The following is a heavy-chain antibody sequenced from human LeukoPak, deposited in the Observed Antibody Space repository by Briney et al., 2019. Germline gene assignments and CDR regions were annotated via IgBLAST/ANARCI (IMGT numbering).Heavy chain of an antibody. CDR3: AKNNGGNCHSGLDY. J-gene: IGHJ4*02. V-gene: IGHV3-23*01. D-gene: IGHD2-15*01. CDR2: ICDNGDTT. CDR1: GFTLSSYA. Sequence: QSGGSLRLSCAASGFTLSSYAMTWVRQAPGKGLQWVSTICDNGDTTYYTDSVKGRFSISRDTSKNTVYLQMNSLRVEDTAVYHCAKNNGGNCHSGLDYWGQETLVTVSS.